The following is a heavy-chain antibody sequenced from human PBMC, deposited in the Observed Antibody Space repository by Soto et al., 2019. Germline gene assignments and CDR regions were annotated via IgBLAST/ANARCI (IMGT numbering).Heavy chain of an antibody. CDR3: ALEPTGTAGFDY. J-gene: IGHJ4*02. CDR1: GHTFTGHH. V-gene: IGHV1-2*02. CDR2: IDLDIGDT. D-gene: IGHD2-21*02. Sequence: QVQMVQSGAEVKKPGASVKVSCKASGHTFTGHHMHWVRQAPGQGLEWMGLIDLDIGDTKCAQKFQGRVTSTSDTSITTAYMELRGLRSDDTAVYYCALEPTGTAGFDYWGQGTLVTVSS.